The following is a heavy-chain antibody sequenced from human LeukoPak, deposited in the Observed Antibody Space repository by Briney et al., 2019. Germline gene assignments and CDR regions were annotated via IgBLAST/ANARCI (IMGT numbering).Heavy chain of an antibody. CDR1: GCTFSSYA. J-gene: IGHJ3*02. CDR3: ASGTTGTYDAFDI. V-gene: IGHV1-69*05. Sequence: SVKVSCKSSGCTFSSYAISWVRQAPGQGLEWMGGIIPILGTANYAQKFQGSVTITTDESTRTAYMEMSSLRSEDTAVYYCASGTTGTYDAFDIWGQGTMVTVSS. D-gene: IGHD1-1*01. CDR2: IIPILGTA.